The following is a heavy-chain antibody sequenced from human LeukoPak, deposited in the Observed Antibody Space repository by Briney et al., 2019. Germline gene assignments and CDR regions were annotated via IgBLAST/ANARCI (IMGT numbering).Heavy chain of an antibody. CDR2: INPNSGGT. CDR1: GYTFTGYY. Sequence: ASVKVSCKASGYTFTGYYMHWVRQAPGQGLEWMGWINPNSGGTNYAQKFQGWVTMTRDTSISTAYMELSRLRSDDTAVYYCARVRYNWNDEGSWFDPWGQGTLVTVSS. D-gene: IGHD1-1*01. V-gene: IGHV1-2*04. J-gene: IGHJ5*02. CDR3: ARVRYNWNDEGSWFDP.